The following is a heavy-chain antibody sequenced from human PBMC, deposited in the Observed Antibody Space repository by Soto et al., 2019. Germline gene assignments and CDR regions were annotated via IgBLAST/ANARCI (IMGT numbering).Heavy chain of an antibody. CDR1: GGSFSGYY. CDR3: AGGEDGERGWYGGGKGEFDY. CDR2: INHSGST. J-gene: IGHJ4*02. D-gene: IGHD6-19*01. V-gene: IGHV4-34*01. Sequence: SETLSLTCAVYGGSFSGYYWSWIRQPPGKGLEWIGEINHSGSTNYNPSLKSRVTISVDTSKNQFSLKLSSVTAADTAGDYWAGGEDGERGWYGGGKGEFDYWGQGTLVTVSS.